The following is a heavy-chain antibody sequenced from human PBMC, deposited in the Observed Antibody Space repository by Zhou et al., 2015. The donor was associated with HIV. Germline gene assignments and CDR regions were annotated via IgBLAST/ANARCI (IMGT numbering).Heavy chain of an antibody. Sequence: QVQLVQSGAEVKKPGSSVKVSCKASGGTFSSYAISWVRQAPGQGLEWMGGIIPIFGTANYAQKFQGRVTITADESTSTAYMELSSLRSEDTAVYYCASAENSDFWSGYQGAQHWGQGTLVTVSS. CDR1: GGTFSSYA. V-gene: IGHV1-69*01. D-gene: IGHD3-3*01. CDR3: ASAENSDFWSGYQGAQH. CDR2: IIPIFGTA. J-gene: IGHJ1*01.